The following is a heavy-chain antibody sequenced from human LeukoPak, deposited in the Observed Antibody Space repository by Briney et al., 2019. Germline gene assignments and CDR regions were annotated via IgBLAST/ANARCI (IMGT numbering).Heavy chain of an antibody. D-gene: IGHD4-23*01. V-gene: IGHV3-20*04. Sequence: GGSLRLSCAASGFTFSSYAMSWIRQAPGKGLEWVSGINWNGGSTGYADSVKGRFTISRDNAKNSLYLQMNSLRAEDTALYYCARDRNGGNTYYFDYWGQGTLVTVSS. CDR2: INWNGGST. CDR3: ARDRNGGNTYYFDY. J-gene: IGHJ4*02. CDR1: GFTFSSYA.